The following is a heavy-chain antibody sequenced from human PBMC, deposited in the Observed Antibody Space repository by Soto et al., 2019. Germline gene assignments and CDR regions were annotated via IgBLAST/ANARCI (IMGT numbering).Heavy chain of an antibody. J-gene: IGHJ4*02. CDR2: IIPILGIA. Sequence: SVKVSCTASGYTFTSYDINWVRQATGQGLEWMGWIIPILGIANYAQKFQGRVTITADKSTSTAYMELSSLRSEDTAVYYCARETRGFFDYWGQGALVTVSS. D-gene: IGHD3-22*01. V-gene: IGHV1-69*10. CDR3: ARETRGFFDY. CDR1: GYTFTSYD.